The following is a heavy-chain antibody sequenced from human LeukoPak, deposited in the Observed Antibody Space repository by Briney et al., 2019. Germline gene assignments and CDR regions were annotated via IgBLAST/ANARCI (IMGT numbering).Heavy chain of an antibody. V-gene: IGHV3-30-3*01. J-gene: IGHJ4*02. CDR2: ISYDGSNK. D-gene: IGHD3-3*01. CDR1: GFTFSSYA. CDR3: AKGGITIFGVVPLYYFDY. Sequence: GRSLRLSCAASGFTFSSYAMHWVRQAPGKGLEWVAVISYDGSNKYYADSVKGRFTISRDNSKNTLYLQMNSLRAEDTAVYYCAKGGITIFGVVPLYYFDYWGQGTLVTVSS.